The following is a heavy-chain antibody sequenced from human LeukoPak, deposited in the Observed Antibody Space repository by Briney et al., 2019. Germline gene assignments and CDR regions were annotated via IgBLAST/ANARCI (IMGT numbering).Heavy chain of an antibody. J-gene: IGHJ4*02. Sequence: ASVKVSCKASGDTFSSYAMNWVRQAPGQGLEWMGWINTNTGNPTYAQGFTGRFVFSLDTSVSTAYLQISSLKAEDTAVYYCARVVVVTAAYFDYWGQGTLVTVSS. CDR2: INTNTGNP. CDR3: ARVVVVTAAYFDY. V-gene: IGHV7-4-1*02. D-gene: IGHD2-21*02. CDR1: GDTFSSYA.